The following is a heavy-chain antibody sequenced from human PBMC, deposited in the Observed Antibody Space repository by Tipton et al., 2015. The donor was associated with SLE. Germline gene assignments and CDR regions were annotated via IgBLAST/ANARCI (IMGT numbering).Heavy chain of an antibody. CDR1: GGSIKNHY. J-gene: IGHJ2*01. Sequence: TLSLTCIVSGGSIKNHYWSWIRQAPGMGLEWIGYIYYSGGTNYNPSLKSRVTMSVDTSKNQFSLKLTSLTAADTAVYHCARATRDYNTFTGYYGGWNFDLWGRGTLVTVSS. CDR2: IYYSGGT. V-gene: IGHV4-59*11. CDR3: ARATRDYNTFTGYYGGWNFDL. D-gene: IGHD3-9*01.